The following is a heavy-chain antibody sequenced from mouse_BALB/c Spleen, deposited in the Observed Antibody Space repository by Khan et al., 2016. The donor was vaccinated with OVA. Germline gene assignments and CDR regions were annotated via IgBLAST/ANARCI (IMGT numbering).Heavy chain of an antibody. CDR3: ARGGYGGFAY. CDR1: GYTFTSHD. D-gene: IGHD2-14*01. V-gene: IGHV1-85*01. Sequence: QVQLKQSGAELVKPGASVKLSCKASGYTFTSHDINWVRQRPEQGLEWIGWMFPGDGSTKYNENFKGKATLTTDKSSSTAYMQLSRLTSEDSGAYFCARGGYGGFAYWCQGTLVTVSA. CDR2: MFPGDGST. J-gene: IGHJ3*01.